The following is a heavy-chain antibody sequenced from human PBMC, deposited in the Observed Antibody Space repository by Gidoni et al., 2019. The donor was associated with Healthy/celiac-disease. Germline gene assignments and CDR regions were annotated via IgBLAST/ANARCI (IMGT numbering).Heavy chain of an antibody. CDR2: ISYDGSNK. CDR1: GFPFSSYA. Sequence: QVQLVESGGGVVQPGRSLRLSCAASGFPFSSYAMHWVRQAPGKGLEWVAVISYDGSNKYYADSVKGRFTISRDNSKNTLYLQMNSLRAEDTAVYYCARPNSDYYGSGGGSDAFDIWGQGTMVTVSS. CDR3: ARPNSDYYGSGGGSDAFDI. V-gene: IGHV3-30*04. J-gene: IGHJ3*02. D-gene: IGHD3-10*01.